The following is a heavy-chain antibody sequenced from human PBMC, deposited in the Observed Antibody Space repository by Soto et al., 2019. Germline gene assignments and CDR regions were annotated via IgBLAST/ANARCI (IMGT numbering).Heavy chain of an antibody. Sequence: GGSLRLSCAVSGFTFGNYAKNWVRQTPGKGLEWVSGIRSRGGSTYYADSVKGRFTISRDNSKNTLYLQMNSLRAEDTAVYYCARAPARGYYDSSGYYFAYWGQGTLVTVSS. D-gene: IGHD3-22*01. V-gene: IGHV3-23*01. CDR3: ARAPARGYYDSSGYYFAY. J-gene: IGHJ4*02. CDR1: GFTFGNYA. CDR2: IRSRGGST.